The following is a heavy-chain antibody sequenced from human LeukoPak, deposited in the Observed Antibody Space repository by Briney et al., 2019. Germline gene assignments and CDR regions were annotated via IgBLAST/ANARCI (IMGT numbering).Heavy chain of an antibody. V-gene: IGHV4-61*09. CDR2: IYTTGST. J-gene: IGHJ3*02. CDR3: ARVRATDYGDYEAFDI. D-gene: IGHD4-17*01. Sequence: SQTLSLTCTVSGGSISSTSYYWSWIRQPAGKGLEWIGHIYTTGSTNYNPSLKSRVTISVDTSKNQFSLKLSSVTAADTAVYYCARVRATDYGDYEAFDIWGQGTMVTVSS. CDR1: GGSISSTSYY.